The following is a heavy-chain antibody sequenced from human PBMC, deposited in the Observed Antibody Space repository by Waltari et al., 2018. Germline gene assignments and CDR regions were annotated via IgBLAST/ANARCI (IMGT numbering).Heavy chain of an antibody. CDR2: IYSGGST. Sequence: EVQLVESGGGLFQHGGSLRLSCAASEFTVSSHYMSWVRQDPGKGLELVSVIYSGGSTYYADSVKGRFTISRDNSKNTLYLQMNSLRAEDTAVYYCAREAMGLPLDYWGQGTLVTVSS. CDR1: EFTVSSHY. CDR3: AREAMGLPLDY. J-gene: IGHJ4*02. V-gene: IGHV3-53*01. D-gene: IGHD1-26*01.